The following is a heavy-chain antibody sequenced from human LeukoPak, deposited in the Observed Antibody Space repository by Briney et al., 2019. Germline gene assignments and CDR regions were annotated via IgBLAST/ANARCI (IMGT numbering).Heavy chain of an antibody. D-gene: IGHD1-26*01. J-gene: IGHJ4*02. CDR2: ISAYNGNT. Sequence: ASVKVSCKASGYTFTSYGISWVRQAPGQGLEWMGWISAYNGNTNYAQKLQGRATMTTDTSTSTAYMELRSLRSDDTAVYYCARDRTGIGTLDYWGQGTLVTVFS. CDR1: GYTFTSYG. CDR3: ARDRTGIGTLDY. V-gene: IGHV1-18*01.